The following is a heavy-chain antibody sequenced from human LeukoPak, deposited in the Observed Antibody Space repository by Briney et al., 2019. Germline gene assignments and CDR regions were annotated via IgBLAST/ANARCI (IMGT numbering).Heavy chain of an antibody. CDR1: GYTFTGYY. Sequence: ASVKVSCKASGYTFTGYYMHWVRQAPGQGLEWMGWINPNSGGTNYAQKFQGRVTMTRDTSISTAYMELSRLRSDDTAVYYCARAEPLLDYYYMDVWGKGTTVTVSS. CDR3: ARAEPLLDYYYMDV. V-gene: IGHV1-2*02. J-gene: IGHJ6*03. CDR2: INPNSGGT.